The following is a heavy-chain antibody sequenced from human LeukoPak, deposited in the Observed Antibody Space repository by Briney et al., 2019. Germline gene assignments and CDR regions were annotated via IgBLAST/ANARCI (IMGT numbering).Heavy chain of an antibody. J-gene: IGHJ6*02. CDR2: ISYDGSNK. D-gene: IGHD2-15*01. Sequence: GRSLRLSCAASGFTFSSYAMHWVRQAPGKGLEWVAVISYDGSNKYYADSVKGRFTISRDNSKNTLYLQMNSLRAEDTAVYYCARDHSPDYYYYGMDVWGQGTTVTVSS. CDR3: ARDHSPDYYYYGMDV. CDR1: GFTFSSYA. V-gene: IGHV3-30-3*01.